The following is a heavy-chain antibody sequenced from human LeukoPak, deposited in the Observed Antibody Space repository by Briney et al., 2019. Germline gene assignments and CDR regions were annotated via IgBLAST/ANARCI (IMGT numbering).Heavy chain of an antibody. J-gene: IGHJ5*02. CDR2: IYYSGGT. CDR3: ARDFCSGGSCYWNNWFDP. D-gene: IGHD2-15*01. V-gene: IGHV4-31*03. Sequence: PSQTLSLTCTVSGGSISSGGYYWSWIRQHPGKGLEWIGYIYYSGGTYYNPSLKSRVTISVDTSKNQFSLKLSSVTAADTAVYYCARDFCSGGSCYWNNWFDPWGQGTLVTVSS. CDR1: GGSISSGGYY.